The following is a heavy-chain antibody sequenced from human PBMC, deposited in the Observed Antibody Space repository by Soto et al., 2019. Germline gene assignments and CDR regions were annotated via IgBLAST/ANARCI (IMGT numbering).Heavy chain of an antibody. J-gene: IGHJ5*02. V-gene: IGHV3-7*01. CDR3: ARQIMGSTTTFDP. CDR1: GFIFSNYY. Sequence: EVQLEESGGGLVQPGGSLRLSCAASGFIFSNYYMSWVRQPPGKGLEWVANIKQDGGEKRYVDSVRGRFTISRDDSKNSLYLQMNSLRAQDTALYYCARQIMGSTTTFDPWVQGTLVIVSP. CDR2: IKQDGGEK. D-gene: IGHD1-26*01.